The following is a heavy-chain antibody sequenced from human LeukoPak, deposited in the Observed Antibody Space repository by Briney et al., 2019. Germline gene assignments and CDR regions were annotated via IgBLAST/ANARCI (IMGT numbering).Heavy chain of an antibody. V-gene: IGHV4-34*12. CDR2: IIHSGNT. CDR3: ARTRYYYNSRSYGAPYYFDY. D-gene: IGHD3-10*01. CDR1: GGSFSGYY. J-gene: IGHJ4*02. Sequence: SETLSLTCAVDGGSFSGYYWSWIRQSPGKGLEWNGEIIHSGNTNYNPSLKSRVTMSVDTSKKQFSLKLSSVTAADTAVYYCARTRYYYNSRSYGAPYYFDYWGQGTLVTVSS.